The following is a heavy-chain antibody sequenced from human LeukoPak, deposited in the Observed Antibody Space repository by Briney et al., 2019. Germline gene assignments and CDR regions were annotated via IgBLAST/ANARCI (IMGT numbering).Heavy chain of an antibody. Sequence: SETLSLTCTVSGGAVSSSNYYWGWIRPHPEKGLEWAGNIYDSVSTYYNPSLKSRVTISVDTSKNQFSLKLSPVTAADTAIYYCARRVSAWHVDYWGQGTLVTVSS. J-gene: IGHJ4*02. V-gene: IGHV4-39*01. CDR3: ARRVSAWHVDY. CDR2: IYDSVST. CDR1: GGAVSSSNYY. D-gene: IGHD4-11*01.